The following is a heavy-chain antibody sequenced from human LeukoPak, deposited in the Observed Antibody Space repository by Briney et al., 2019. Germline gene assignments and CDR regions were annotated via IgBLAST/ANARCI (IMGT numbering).Heavy chain of an antibody. CDR1: GGSISSYY. CDR2: IYYSGST. V-gene: IGHV4-59*01. Sequence: SETLSLTCTDSGGSISSYYWSWIRQPPGKGLEWMGYIYYSGSTNYNPSLTSRGTISVETSKKKSSLKLGSVTAADTAGYYCAARHERRDGYNQFDYWGQGTLVTVSS. CDR3: AARHERRDGYNQFDY. J-gene: IGHJ4*02. D-gene: IGHD5-24*01.